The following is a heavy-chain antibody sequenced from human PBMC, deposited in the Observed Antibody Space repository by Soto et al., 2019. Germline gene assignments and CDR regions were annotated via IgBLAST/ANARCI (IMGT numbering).Heavy chain of an antibody. D-gene: IGHD5-18*01. CDR2: IYSGGST. CDR1: GFIVSSNY. V-gene: IGHV3-66*01. Sequence: GGSLRLSCAASGFIVSSNYMSWVRQAPGKGLEWVSVIYSGGSTYYADSVKGRFTISRDISKNTLYLQMNSLRAEDTAVYYCARAYRVPTAMPNCWGQGTLVTVSS. CDR3: ARAYRVPTAMPNC. J-gene: IGHJ4*02.